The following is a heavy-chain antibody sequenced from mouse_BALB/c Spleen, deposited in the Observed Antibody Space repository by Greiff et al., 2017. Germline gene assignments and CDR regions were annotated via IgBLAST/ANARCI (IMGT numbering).Heavy chain of an antibody. CDR1: GFTFSDYG. Sequence: EVQGVESGGGLVQPGGSRKLSCAASGFTFSDYGMAWVRQAPGKGLEWVAFISNLAYSIYYADTVTGRFTISRENAKNTLYLEMSSLRSEDTAMYYCARNYDYDQSAMDYWGQGTSVTVSS. CDR2: ISNLAYSI. V-gene: IGHV5-15*02. D-gene: IGHD2-4*01. CDR3: ARNYDYDQSAMDY. J-gene: IGHJ4*01.